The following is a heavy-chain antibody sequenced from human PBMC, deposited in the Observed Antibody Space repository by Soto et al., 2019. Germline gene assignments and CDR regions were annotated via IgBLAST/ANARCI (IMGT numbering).Heavy chain of an antibody. D-gene: IGHD2-15*01. CDR2: VIPVFKTA. J-gene: IGHJ6*02. CDR1: GGTFSNSP. V-gene: IGHV1-69*13. Sequence: SVKVSCKSSGGTFSNSPISWVRQAPGQGLEWVGGVIPVFKTANYAQKFQGRVTITADESTNTAYMGLSSLRSGDTAVYYCARSRFVVGVTEDYYGKDVWGQGTTVTVSS. CDR3: ARSRFVVGVTEDYYGKDV.